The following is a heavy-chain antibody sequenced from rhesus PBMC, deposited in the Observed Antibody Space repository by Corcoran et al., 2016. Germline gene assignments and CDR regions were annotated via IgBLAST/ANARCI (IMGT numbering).Heavy chain of an antibody. CDR1: GFTFSSYG. J-gene: IGHJ4*01. V-gene: IGHV3-54*02. CDR2: ISYDGSKK. CDR3: ARDGSFGLVIINLPIDY. D-gene: IGHD3-3*01. Sequence: EVKLVESGGGLVQPGGSLRLSCAASGFTFSSYGMHWVRQAPGKGLEWVAVISYDGSKKYYSDSVKDRFTISRDNSKNMLYLQMNNLKLEDTAVYYCARDGSFGLVIINLPIDYWGQGVLVTVSS.